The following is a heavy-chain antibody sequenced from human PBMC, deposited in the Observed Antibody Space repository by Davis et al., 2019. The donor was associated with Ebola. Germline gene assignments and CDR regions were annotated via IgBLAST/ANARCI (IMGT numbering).Heavy chain of an antibody. Sequence: PGGSLRLSCVASGFTFHDYGMHWVRQAPGKGLEWVSGVSWNSDNIAYADSVKGRFTISRDTANNSLYLQMNTLRPEDTALYYCAKGRVEMATATVDAFDVWGQGTMVTVSS. V-gene: IGHV3-9*01. CDR3: AKGRVEMATATVDAFDV. D-gene: IGHD5-24*01. CDR2: VSWNSDNI. J-gene: IGHJ3*01. CDR1: GFTFHDYG.